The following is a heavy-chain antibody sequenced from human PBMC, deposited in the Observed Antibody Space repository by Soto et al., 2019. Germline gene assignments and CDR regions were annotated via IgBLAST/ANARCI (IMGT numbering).Heavy chain of an antibody. J-gene: IGHJ4*02. CDR2: ISSSSSYI. CDR1: GFTFSSYS. Sequence: EVQLVESGGGLVKPGGSLRLSCAASGFTFSSYSMNWVRQAPGKGLEWVSFISSSSSYIYYADSVKGRFTVSRDNAKNSLYLQMNSLRAEDTAVYYCARGLGFSIAVAGDWGQGTLVTVSS. D-gene: IGHD6-13*01. CDR3: ARGLGFSIAVAGD. V-gene: IGHV3-21*01.